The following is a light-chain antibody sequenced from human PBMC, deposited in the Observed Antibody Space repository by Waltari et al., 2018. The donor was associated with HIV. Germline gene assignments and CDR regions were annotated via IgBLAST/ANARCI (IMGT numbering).Light chain of an antibody. CDR1: QSVTSS. J-gene: IGKJ2*01. CDR2: DAS. V-gene: IGKV3-11*01. CDR3: QQRSNWPGT. Sequence: EIALTQSPATLSLSPGARATLSCRASQSVTSSLVWFQQKPGQPPRLLIYDASFRATGIPARFSGSGSGTDFTLTIRSLEAEDSAVYYCQQRSNWPGTFGQGTNLEI.